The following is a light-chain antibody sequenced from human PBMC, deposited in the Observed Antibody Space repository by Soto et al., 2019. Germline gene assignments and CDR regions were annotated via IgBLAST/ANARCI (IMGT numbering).Light chain of an antibody. CDR3: QQFDGSPWT. V-gene: IGKV3-20*01. CDR1: QFVSTRS. CDR2: GAS. Sequence: EIVLTQSPGTLSLSPGESATLLCRASQFVSTRSLAWYQQKPGQAPRLLIYGASTRATGIPDRFSGSGSGTDFTLSISRLEPEDFAVYFCQQFDGSPWTFGQGTKVEMK. J-gene: IGKJ1*01.